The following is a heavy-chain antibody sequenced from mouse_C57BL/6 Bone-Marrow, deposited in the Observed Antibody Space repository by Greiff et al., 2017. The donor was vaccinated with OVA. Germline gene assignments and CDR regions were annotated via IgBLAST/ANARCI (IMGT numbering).Heavy chain of an antibody. Sequence: QVQLQQSGPELVKPGASVKISCKASVYAFSSSWMNWVKQRPGKGLEWIGRIYPGDGDTNYNGKFKGKATLTADKSSSTAYMQLSSLTSEDSAVYFCARRGAGWGQGTLVTVSA. CDR2: IYPGDGDT. V-gene: IGHV1-82*01. CDR3: ARRGAG. CDR1: VYAFSSSW. D-gene: IGHD3-3*01. J-gene: IGHJ3*01.